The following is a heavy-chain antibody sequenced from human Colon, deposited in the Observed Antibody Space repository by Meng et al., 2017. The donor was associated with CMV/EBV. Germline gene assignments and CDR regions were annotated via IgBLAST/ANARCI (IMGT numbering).Heavy chain of an antibody. V-gene: IGHV1-69*10. J-gene: IGHJ6*02. CDR3: GYSGYDQPGSYYYYGMDV. CDR2: IIPILGIA. Sequence: SVKVSCKASGGTFSSYAISWVRQAPGQGLEWMGGIIPILGIAYYAQKFQGRVTITADKSTSTAYMELSSLRSEDTAVYYCGYSGYDQPGSYYYYGMDVWGQGTTVTVSS. CDR1: GGTFSSYA. D-gene: IGHD5-12*01.